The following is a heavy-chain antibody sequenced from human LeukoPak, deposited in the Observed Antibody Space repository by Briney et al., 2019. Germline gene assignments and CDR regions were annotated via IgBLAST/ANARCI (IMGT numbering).Heavy chain of an antibody. Sequence: AASVKVSCKASGYNFTIYGISWVRQAPGQGLEWMGWSSANNGNTNYSKKLQGRGTMTTDTFTSTAYMELRSLRSDATPVYFCGRTYFDWLLSSDYWGQGTLVTVSS. D-gene: IGHD3-9*01. J-gene: IGHJ4*02. CDR2: SSANNGNT. CDR3: GRTYFDWLLSSDY. CDR1: GYNFTIYG. V-gene: IGHV1-18*01.